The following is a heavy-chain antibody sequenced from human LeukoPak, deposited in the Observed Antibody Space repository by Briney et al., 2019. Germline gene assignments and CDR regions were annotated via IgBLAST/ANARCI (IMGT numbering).Heavy chain of an antibody. V-gene: IGHV4-38-2*02. D-gene: IGHD6-13*01. CDR1: GYSIGSGYY. CDR3: ARAYSSSWYWNWFDP. Sequence: SETLSLTCTVSGYSIGSGYYWGWIRPPPGKGLEWIGNIYPTGSTYYNPSLKSRVTISVDTSKNQFSLKVSSVSAADTAVYYCARAYSSSWYWNWFDPWGQGTLVTVSS. CDR2: IYPTGST. J-gene: IGHJ5*02.